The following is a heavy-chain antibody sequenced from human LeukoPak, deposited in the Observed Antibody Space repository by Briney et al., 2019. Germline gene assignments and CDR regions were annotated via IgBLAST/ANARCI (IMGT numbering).Heavy chain of an antibody. Sequence: GESLKISCMGSGYRFSNYWIGWVRQKPGKGLEWLGIVYPADSDTRYSPSLQGQVTISADESIATAYLQWSSLKASDTAMYYCARRGGGQWLVRDAFDIWGQGTMVTVSS. CDR1: GYRFSNYW. V-gene: IGHV5-51*01. J-gene: IGHJ3*02. D-gene: IGHD6-19*01. CDR2: VYPADSDT. CDR3: ARRGGGQWLVRDAFDI.